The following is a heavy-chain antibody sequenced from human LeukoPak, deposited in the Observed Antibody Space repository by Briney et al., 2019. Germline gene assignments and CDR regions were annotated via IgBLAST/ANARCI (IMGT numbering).Heavy chain of an antibody. Sequence: ASVKVSCKASGYTFTSYYMHWVRQAPGQGLEWMGIINPSGGSTSYAQRFQGRVTMTRDTSTSTVYMELSSLRSEDTAVYYCARDLRGYSYYYGMDVWGQGTTVTVSS. CDR1: GYTFTSYY. J-gene: IGHJ6*02. D-gene: IGHD5-12*01. V-gene: IGHV1-46*01. CDR3: ARDLRGYSYYYGMDV. CDR2: INPSGGST.